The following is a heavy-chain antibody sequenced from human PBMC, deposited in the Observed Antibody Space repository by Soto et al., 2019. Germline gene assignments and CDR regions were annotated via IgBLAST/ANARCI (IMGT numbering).Heavy chain of an antibody. CDR1: GFTFSSYG. J-gene: IGHJ3*02. CDR2: IWYDGSNK. CDR3: ARDIRGHRGIAVAYHDAFDI. V-gene: IGHV3-33*01. Sequence: GGSLRLSCAASGFTFSSYGMHWVRQAPGKGLEWVAVIWYDGSNKYYADSVKGRFTISRDNSKNTLYLQMNSLRAEDTAVYYCARDIRGHRGIAVAYHDAFDIWGQGTMVTVSS. D-gene: IGHD6-19*01.